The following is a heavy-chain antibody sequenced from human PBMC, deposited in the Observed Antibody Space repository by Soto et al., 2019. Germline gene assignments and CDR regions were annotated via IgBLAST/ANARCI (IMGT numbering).Heavy chain of an antibody. V-gene: IGHV3-23*01. CDR2: ISGSGGST. CDR3: AKDHHDYGDPKAFVY. D-gene: IGHD4-17*01. J-gene: IGHJ4*02. CDR1: GFTFSSYA. Sequence: GGSLRLSCAASGFTFSSYAMSWVRQAPGKGLEWVSAISGSGGSTYYADSVKGRFTISRDNSKNTLYLQMNSLRAEDTAVYYCAKDHHDYGDPKAFVYWGQGTLVTVSS.